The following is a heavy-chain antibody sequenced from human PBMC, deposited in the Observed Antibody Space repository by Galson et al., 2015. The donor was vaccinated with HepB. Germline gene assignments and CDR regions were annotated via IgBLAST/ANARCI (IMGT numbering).Heavy chain of an antibody. CDR3: AKDLFSGSNSCPLGY. V-gene: IGHV3-23*01. CDR1: GFTFSSYA. D-gene: IGHD2-2*01. CDR2: ISGSGGAT. J-gene: IGHJ4*02. Sequence: SLRLSCAASGFTFSSYAMNWVRQAPGKGLEWVSTISGSGGATYYAGSVKGRFTISRDNSKNTLYLQMNSLRAEDTALYYCAKDLFSGSNSCPLGYWGQGTLVTVSS.